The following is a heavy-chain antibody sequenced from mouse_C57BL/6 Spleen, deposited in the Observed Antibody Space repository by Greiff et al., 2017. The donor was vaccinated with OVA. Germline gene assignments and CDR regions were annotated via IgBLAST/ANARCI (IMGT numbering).Heavy chain of an antibody. CDR2: IHPNSGST. V-gene: IGHV1-64*01. D-gene: IGHD3-3*01. Sequence: QVQLQQSGAELVKPGASVKLSCKASGYTFTSYWMHWVKQRPGQGLEWIGMIHPNSGSTNYNEKFKSKATLTVDKSSSTAYMQLSSLTSEDSAVYYCARASYGYFDVWGTGTTVTVSS. CDR1: GYTFTSYW. J-gene: IGHJ1*03. CDR3: ARASYGYFDV.